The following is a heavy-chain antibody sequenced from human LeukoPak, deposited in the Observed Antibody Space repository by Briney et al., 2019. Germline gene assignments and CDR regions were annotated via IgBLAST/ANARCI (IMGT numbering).Heavy chain of an antibody. CDR2: IKSKTDGGTT. D-gene: IGHD7-27*01. CDR3: TTETGDHYYYYYYMDV. J-gene: IGHJ6*03. CDR1: GFTFSNAW. Sequence: PGGSLRLSCAASGFTFSNAWMSWVRQAPGKGLEWVGRIKSKTDGGTTDYAAPVKGRFTISRDDSKNTLYLQMNSLKTEDTAVYYCTTETGDHYYYYYYMDVWGKGTTVTVSS. V-gene: IGHV3-15*01.